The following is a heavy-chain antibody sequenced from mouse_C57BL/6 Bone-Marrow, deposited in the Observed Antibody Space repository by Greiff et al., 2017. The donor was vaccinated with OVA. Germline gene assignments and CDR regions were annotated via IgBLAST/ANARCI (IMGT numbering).Heavy chain of an antibody. J-gene: IGHJ4*01. Sequence: QVQLQQSGPGLVQPSQSLSITCTVSGFSLTSHGVHWVRQPPGKGLEWLGVIWSGGSTDYNAAFISRLSISKDNSKSQVFFKMNSLHADDTAIYYCAKNSQLGRGYAMDYWGQGTSVTVSS. CDR2: IWSGGST. D-gene: IGHD4-1*02. V-gene: IGHV2-4*01. CDR1: GFSLTSHG. CDR3: AKNSQLGRGYAMDY.